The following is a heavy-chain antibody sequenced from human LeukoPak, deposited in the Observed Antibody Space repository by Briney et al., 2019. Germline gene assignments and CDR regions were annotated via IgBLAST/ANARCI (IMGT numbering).Heavy chain of an antibody. V-gene: IGHV5-51*01. D-gene: IGHD6-19*01. CDR2: VYPGDSDT. Sequence: GESLKISCKGSEYTFTSYWIAWVRQIPGKGLEWMGIVYPGDSDTRYSPSFQGQVTISAAKSISTAYLQWSSLKASDTAMYYCARLRTLGGGWHPFNYWGQGTLVTVSS. CDR1: EYTFTSYW. CDR3: ARLRTLGGGWHPFNY. J-gene: IGHJ4*02.